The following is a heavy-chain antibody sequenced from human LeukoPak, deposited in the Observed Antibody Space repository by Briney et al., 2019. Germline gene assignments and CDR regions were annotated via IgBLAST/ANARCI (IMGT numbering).Heavy chain of an antibody. CDR2: IIPIFGTA. V-gene: IGHV1-69*13. CDR1: GGTFSSYA. D-gene: IGHD1-26*01. J-gene: IGHJ4*02. CDR3: ARHDRNEASIVGATSD. Sequence: SVKVSCKASGGTFSSYAISWVRQAPGQGLEWMGGIIPIFGTANYAQKFQGRVTITADESTSTAYMELSSLRSEDTAVYYCARHDRNEASIVGATSDWGQGTLVTVSS.